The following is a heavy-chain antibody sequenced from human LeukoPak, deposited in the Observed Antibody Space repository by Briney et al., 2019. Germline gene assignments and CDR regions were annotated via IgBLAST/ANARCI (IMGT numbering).Heavy chain of an antibody. CDR1: GFTFSIYS. CDR3: ARAVNSGSGGLDP. Sequence: PGGSLRLSCAASGFTFSIYSMNWVRQAPGKGLEWVSRITSSSNYIYYADSVKGRFTISRDNAKNSLYLDMNSLRADDTAVYYCARAVNSGSGGLDPWGQGTLVTVSS. D-gene: IGHD2-15*01. CDR2: ITSSSNYI. J-gene: IGHJ5*02. V-gene: IGHV3-21*01.